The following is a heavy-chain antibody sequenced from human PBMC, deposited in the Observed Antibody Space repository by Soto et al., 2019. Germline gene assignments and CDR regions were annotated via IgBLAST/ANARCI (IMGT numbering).Heavy chain of an antibody. CDR3: TRSGGNYSFGY. Sequence: EVQLVESGGGLVQPGESLKLSCAASGFTLSGSAVHWVRQASGKGLEWVGRIRSKTHSYATEYIASVKGRFTMSSDDSNNTAYLQMNGLKTDETAVYYCTRSGGNYSFGYWGQGALVTVSS. CDR1: GFTLSGSA. J-gene: IGHJ4*02. CDR2: IRSKTHSYAT. D-gene: IGHD1-26*01. V-gene: IGHV3-73*02.